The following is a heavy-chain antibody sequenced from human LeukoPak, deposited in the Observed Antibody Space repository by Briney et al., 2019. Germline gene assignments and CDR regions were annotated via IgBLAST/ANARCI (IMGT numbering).Heavy chain of an antibody. D-gene: IGHD4-17*01. CDR1: GFTFDDYT. V-gene: IGHV3-43*01. Sequence: GGSLRLSCAASGFTFDDYTMHWVRQAPGKGLERVSLVSWDGNTTFYADSVKGRFTISRDNSRNSLFLHMNSLRTEDTALYYCAKDTDYGDSILDYWGQGALVTVSS. J-gene: IGHJ4*02. CDR3: AKDTDYGDSILDY. CDR2: VSWDGNTT.